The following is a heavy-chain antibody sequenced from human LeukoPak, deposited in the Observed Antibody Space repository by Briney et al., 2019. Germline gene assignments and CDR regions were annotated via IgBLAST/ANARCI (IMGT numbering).Heavy chain of an antibody. CDR2: INQDGSEK. CDR1: GFTFSNFW. Sequence: GGSLRLSCAASGFTFSNFWMSWVRQAPGKGLEWVANINQDGSEKYSVDSVKGRFTISRDNAKKSLYLQMNSQRTDDTAVYYCARDVRGSVTSYFYYYVDVWGKGTTVTVSS. D-gene: IGHD5-18*01. V-gene: IGHV3-7*01. J-gene: IGHJ6*03. CDR3: ARDVRGSVTSYFYYYVDV.